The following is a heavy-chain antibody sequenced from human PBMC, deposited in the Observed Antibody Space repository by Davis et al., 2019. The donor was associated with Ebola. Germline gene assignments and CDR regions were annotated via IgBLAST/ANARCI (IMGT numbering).Heavy chain of an antibody. V-gene: IGHV3-30*03. CDR3: ARALFSSSSY. CDR1: GFTFSSYG. Sequence: PGGSLRLSCAASGFTFSSYGMHWVRQAPGKGLEWVAVISYDGSNKYYADSVKGRFTISRDNSKNTPYLQMNSLRAEDTAVYYCARALFSSSSYWGQRTLVTVSS. D-gene: IGHD6-13*01. J-gene: IGHJ4*02. CDR2: ISYDGSNK.